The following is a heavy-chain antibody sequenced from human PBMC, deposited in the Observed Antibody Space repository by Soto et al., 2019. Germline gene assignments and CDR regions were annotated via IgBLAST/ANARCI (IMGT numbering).Heavy chain of an antibody. CDR1: GYTFTSYG. D-gene: IGHD2-21*02. J-gene: IGHJ6*02. Sequence: QVQLVQSGGEVKKPGASVKVSCKASGYTFTSYGISWVRQAPGQGLEWMGWISGYNGKTNYAQKVQDRVTMTTDTSTSTVYMELRSLRSDDTAVYYCAREGDVPYSYHGMDVWGQGTTVTVSS. CDR3: AREGDVPYSYHGMDV. V-gene: IGHV1-18*01. CDR2: ISGYNGKT.